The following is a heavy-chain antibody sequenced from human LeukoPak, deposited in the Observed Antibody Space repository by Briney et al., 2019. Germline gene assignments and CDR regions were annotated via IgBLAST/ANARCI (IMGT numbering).Heavy chain of an antibody. CDR2: ISGSGGST. Sequence: ETLSLTCAAYGGSFSSYYWSWVRQAPGKGLEWVSAISGSGGSTYYADSVKGRFTISRDNSKNTLYLQMNSLRAEDTAVYYCANNDYWGQGTLVTVSS. J-gene: IGHJ4*02. CDR3: ANNDY. CDR1: GGSFSSYY. V-gene: IGHV3-23*01.